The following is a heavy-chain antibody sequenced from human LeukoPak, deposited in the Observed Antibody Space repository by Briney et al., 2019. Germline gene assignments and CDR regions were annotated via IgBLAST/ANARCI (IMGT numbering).Heavy chain of an antibody. J-gene: IGHJ1*01. V-gene: IGHV4-59*01. Sequence: SETLSLTCTVSGGSISSYYWSWIRQPPGKGLEWIGYIYYSGSTSYNPSLKSRVTISVDTSKNQFSLKMSSMTAADTAVYYCARAQGYSSGWDFQHWGQGTLVTVSS. CDR1: GGSISSYY. D-gene: IGHD6-19*01. CDR3: ARAQGYSSGWDFQH. CDR2: IYYSGST.